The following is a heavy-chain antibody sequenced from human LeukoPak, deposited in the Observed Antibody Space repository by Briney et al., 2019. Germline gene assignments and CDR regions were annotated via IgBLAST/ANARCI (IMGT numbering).Heavy chain of an antibody. D-gene: IGHD1-26*01. CDR1: GDSISSGDYY. J-gene: IGHJ4*02. CDR3: ARHVNSNGSPSDY. Sequence: SETLSLTCTVSGDSISSGDYYWSWIRQPAGKGLEWIGRISSSGSTNYNPSLKSRVTISVDTSKNQFSLKLSSVTAADTAVYFCARHVNSNGSPSDYWGQGTLVTVSS. CDR2: ISSSGST. V-gene: IGHV4-61*02.